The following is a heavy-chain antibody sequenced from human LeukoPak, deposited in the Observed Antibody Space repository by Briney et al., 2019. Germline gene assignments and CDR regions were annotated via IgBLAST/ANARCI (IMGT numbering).Heavy chain of an antibody. J-gene: IGHJ5*02. V-gene: IGHV1-2*02. CDR2: INPNSGGT. Sequence: ASVTVSCTASGYTFTGYYMHWVRQAPGQGLEWMGWINPNSGGTNYAQKFQGRVTMTRDTSISTAYMELSRLRSDDTAVYYCASASIVVVPAASRITGWFDPWGQGTLDTVSS. D-gene: IGHD2-2*01. CDR1: GYTFTGYY. CDR3: ASASIVVVPAASRITGWFDP.